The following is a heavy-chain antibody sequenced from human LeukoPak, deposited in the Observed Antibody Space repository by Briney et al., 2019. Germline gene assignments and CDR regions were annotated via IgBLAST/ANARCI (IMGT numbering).Heavy chain of an antibody. CDR2: NSTYNGNT. CDR3: ARVTLGSWYFDL. D-gene: IGHD2-15*01. J-gene: IGHJ2*01. Sequence: ASVKVSCKASGYTFTTYAISWVRQAPGQGLEWMGWNSTYNGNTNYAQKFQGRVTLTTDTSTRTAYMDLRSLRSDDTAVYHCARVTLGSWYFDLWGRGTLVTVSS. CDR1: GYTFTTYA. V-gene: IGHV1-18*01.